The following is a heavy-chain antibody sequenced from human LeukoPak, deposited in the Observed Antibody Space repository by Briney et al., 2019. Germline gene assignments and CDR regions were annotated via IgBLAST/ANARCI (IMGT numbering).Heavy chain of an antibody. CDR2: IKEDGNEK. CDR3: ARDRSRFYY. Sequence: GGSLGLSCAAPGLTFSNYWMSWVRQAPGKGLEWVANIKEDGNEKYYVDSVKGRSTISRDNAKKSLYLQMNSLRAEDTAVYYCARDRSRFYYWGQGTPVTVSS. CDR1: GLTFSNYW. V-gene: IGHV3-7*01. J-gene: IGHJ4*02. D-gene: IGHD2-2*01.